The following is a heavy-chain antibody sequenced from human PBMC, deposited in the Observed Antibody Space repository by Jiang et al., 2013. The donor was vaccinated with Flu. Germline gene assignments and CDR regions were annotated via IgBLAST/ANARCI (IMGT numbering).Heavy chain of an antibody. V-gene: IGHV5-51*01. D-gene: IGHD5-24*01. Sequence: SLKISCKGSGYSFTSYWIGWVRQMPGKGLEWMGIIYPGDSDTRYSPSFQGQVTISADKSISTAYLQWSSLKASDTAMYYCARPVWVQRWLQQDRGDAFDIWGQGTMVTVSS. CDR2: IYPGDSDT. CDR1: GYSFTSYW. CDR3: ARPVWVQRWLQQDRGDAFDI. J-gene: IGHJ3*02.